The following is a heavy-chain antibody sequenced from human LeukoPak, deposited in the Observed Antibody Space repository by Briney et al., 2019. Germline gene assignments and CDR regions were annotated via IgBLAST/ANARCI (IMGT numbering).Heavy chain of an antibody. CDR3: ARSILTGYYPGGYYFDY. J-gene: IGHJ4*02. D-gene: IGHD3-9*01. CDR2: ISAYNGNT. V-gene: IGHV1-18*04. CDR1: GYTFTSYG. Sequence: ASVKVSGKASGYTFTSYGISWVRQAPGQGLEWMGWISAYNGNTNYAQKLQGRVTMTTDTSTSTAYMELRSLRSDDTAVYYCARSILTGYYPGGYYFDYWGQGTLVTVSS.